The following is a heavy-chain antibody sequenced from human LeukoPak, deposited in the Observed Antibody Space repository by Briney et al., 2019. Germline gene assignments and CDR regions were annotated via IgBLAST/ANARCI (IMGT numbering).Heavy chain of an antibody. D-gene: IGHD6-19*01. Sequence: SETLSLTCTVSGGSISSYYWSWIRQPAGKGLEWIGRIYTSGSTNYNPSLKSRVTISVDTSKNQFSLKLSSVTAADTAVYYCARLVGVAVAGTPFDYWGQGTLVTVSS. V-gene: IGHV4-4*07. CDR3: ARLVGVAVAGTPFDY. J-gene: IGHJ4*02. CDR2: IYTSGST. CDR1: GGSISSYY.